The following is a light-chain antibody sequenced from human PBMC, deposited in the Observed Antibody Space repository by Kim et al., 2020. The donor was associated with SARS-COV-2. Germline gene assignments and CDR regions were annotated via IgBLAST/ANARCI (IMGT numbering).Light chain of an antibody. V-gene: IGKV3-20*01. CDR2: DAT. CDR1: LSVSSCY. Sequence: TANLSYRARLSVSSCYLAWYQQKPGQTPTFLVYDATSRATGIPDRFSVSGSGTDLTLTISRLEPEDFAVYYCQQYGSSPLTFGGGTKLEI. CDR3: QQYGSSPLT. J-gene: IGKJ4*01.